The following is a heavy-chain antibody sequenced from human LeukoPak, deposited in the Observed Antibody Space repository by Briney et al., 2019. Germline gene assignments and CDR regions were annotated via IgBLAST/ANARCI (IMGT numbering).Heavy chain of an antibody. D-gene: IGHD3-22*01. Sequence: GGSLRLSCAASGFTFSSYWTHWVRQAPGEGLVWVSRINSVGRSTSYAASVKGRFTISRDNATNTMCLQMNSRRAEDTAVYYCARLPGSSGYYNFNYWGQGTLVTVSS. CDR3: ARLPGSSGYYNFNY. CDR1: GFTFSSYW. CDR2: INSVGRST. V-gene: IGHV3-74*01. J-gene: IGHJ4*02.